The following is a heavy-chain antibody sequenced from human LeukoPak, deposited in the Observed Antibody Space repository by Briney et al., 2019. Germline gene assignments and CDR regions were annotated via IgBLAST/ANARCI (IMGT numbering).Heavy chain of an antibody. Sequence: PSETLSLTCTVSGGSIRSSTHYWGWIRQPPAKGLEWIGSIYYGGTTYYNPSLKSRLIMSVDTSQNQFSLKLSSVTAADTAVYYCARDGLYGDPSDSWGQGTLVTVSS. J-gene: IGHJ4*02. CDR2: IYYGGTT. CDR1: GGSIRSSTHY. CDR3: ARDGLYGDPSDS. D-gene: IGHD4-17*01. V-gene: IGHV4-39*07.